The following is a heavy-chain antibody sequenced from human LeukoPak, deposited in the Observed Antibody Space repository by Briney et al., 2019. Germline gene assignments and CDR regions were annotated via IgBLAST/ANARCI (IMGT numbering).Heavy chain of an antibody. CDR1: GFTFSDYW. CDR2: IQQDGNEK. Sequence: GGSLRLSCAASGFTFSDYWMSWVRQAPGRGLEWVANIQQDGNEKYYVESVKGRFTISRDNARNSVYLQMNSLRVEDTAVYYCTSWGDTTAEYFQRWGQGTLVTVSS. D-gene: IGHD2-21*02. J-gene: IGHJ1*01. V-gene: IGHV3-7*01. CDR3: TSWGDTTAEYFQR.